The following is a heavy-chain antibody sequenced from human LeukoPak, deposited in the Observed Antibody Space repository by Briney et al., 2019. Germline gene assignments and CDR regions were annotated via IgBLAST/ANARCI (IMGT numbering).Heavy chain of an antibody. Sequence: GGSLRLSCAASGFTFSSYSMNWVRQAPGKGLEWVSSISSSSSYIYYADSVRGRFTISRDNAKNSLYLQMNSLRAEDTAVYYCARVGYSYGYIDYWGQGTLVTVSS. CDR1: GFTFSSYS. CDR3: ARVGYSYGYIDY. V-gene: IGHV3-21*01. J-gene: IGHJ4*02. D-gene: IGHD5-18*01. CDR2: ISSSSSYI.